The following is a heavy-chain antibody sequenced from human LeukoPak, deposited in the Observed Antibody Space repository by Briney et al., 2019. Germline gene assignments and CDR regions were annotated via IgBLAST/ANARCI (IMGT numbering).Heavy chain of an antibody. CDR2: IHNSVIT. V-gene: IGHV4-38-2*02. Sequence: SETLSFTCTESGYSITIAYYWGWIRHPPGKGLEWIGTIHNSVITYYNPSLKSRVTMSVDTSKDQFSLKLSSVTSADTAVYYCARASGYYYSGVPQREGFLDYWGQGALVTVSS. D-gene: IGHD3-3*01. J-gene: IGHJ4*02. CDR3: ARASGYYYSGVPQREGFLDY. CDR1: GYSITIAYY.